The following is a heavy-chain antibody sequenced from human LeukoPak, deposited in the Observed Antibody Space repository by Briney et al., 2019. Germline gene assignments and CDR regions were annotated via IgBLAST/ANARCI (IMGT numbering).Heavy chain of an antibody. D-gene: IGHD6-19*01. CDR2: ISYNGRAI. Sequence: GGSLRLSCSASGFMFGTYEMNWVRQAPGKGLEWLSYISYNGRAIYYADSVKGRFTISRDNAKNSLYLQMNSLRAEDTAVYYCARGKYSSGWEIWGQGTMVTVSS. V-gene: IGHV3-48*03. CDR1: GFMFGTYE. J-gene: IGHJ3*02. CDR3: ARGKYSSGWEI.